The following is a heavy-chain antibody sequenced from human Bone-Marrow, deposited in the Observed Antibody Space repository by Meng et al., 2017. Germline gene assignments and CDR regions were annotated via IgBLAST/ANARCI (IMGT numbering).Heavy chain of an antibody. CDR1: GFTFDDYA. Sequence: GESLIISCAASGFTFDDYAMHWVRPAPGKGLEWVSVIRWNSGSIGYADSVKGRFTISRDNAKNSLYLQMNSLRAEDTALYYCAKDIGTIAAARFDYWGQGTLVTVSS. CDR3: AKDIGTIAAARFDY. J-gene: IGHJ4*02. CDR2: IRWNSGSI. V-gene: IGHV3-9*01. D-gene: IGHD6-25*01.